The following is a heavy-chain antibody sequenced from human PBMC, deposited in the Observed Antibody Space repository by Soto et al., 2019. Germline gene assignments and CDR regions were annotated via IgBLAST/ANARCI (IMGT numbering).Heavy chain of an antibody. CDR1: GGYISSDGYS. D-gene: IGHD5-12*01. Sequence: SETLSLTCAVSGGYISSDGYSWSWIRQPPGKGLEWIGYIYHSGSTYYNPSLKSRVTISVDRSKNQFSLKLSSVTAADTAVYYCVGSIGAFWFDPWGQGTLVTVSS. J-gene: IGHJ5*02. CDR2: IYHSGST. V-gene: IGHV4-30-2*01. CDR3: VGSIGAFWFDP.